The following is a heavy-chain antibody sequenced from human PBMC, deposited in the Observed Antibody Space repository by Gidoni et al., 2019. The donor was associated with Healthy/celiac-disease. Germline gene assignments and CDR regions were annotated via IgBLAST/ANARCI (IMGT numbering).Heavy chain of an antibody. V-gene: IGHV4-39*01. J-gene: IGHJ4*02. CDR3: ASGVVVPAAMVFDY. Sequence: RVTISVDTSKNQFSLKLSSVTAADTAVYYCASGVVVPAAMVFDYWGQGTLVTVSS. D-gene: IGHD2-2*01.